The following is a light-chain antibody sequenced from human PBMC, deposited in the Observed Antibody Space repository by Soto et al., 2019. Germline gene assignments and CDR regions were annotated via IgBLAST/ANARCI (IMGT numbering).Light chain of an antibody. J-gene: IGLJ2*01. CDR2: DVT. CDR1: SSDVGGYNF. CDR3: SSYAGSSIPVA. Sequence: QSALTQPPSASGSPGQSVTISCTGASSDVGGYNFVSWYQHHPGKAPRLMIYDVTQRPSGVPDRFSGSKSGNTASLTVSGLQVDDEAYYYCSSYAGSSIPVAFGGETKLTVL. V-gene: IGLV2-8*01.